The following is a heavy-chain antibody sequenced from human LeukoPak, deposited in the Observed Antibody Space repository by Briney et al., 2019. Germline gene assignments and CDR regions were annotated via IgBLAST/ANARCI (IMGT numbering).Heavy chain of an antibody. V-gene: IGHV4-59*01. CDR2: IYYSGNT. CDR3: ARYVSGSFFAFDI. CDR1: GDSISSYY. Sequence: KPSETLSLTCSVSGDSISSYYWSWIRQPPGKGLEWIGYIYYSGNTNYNPSPKSRVTISQDTSKNQFSLKLSSVNDADTAVYYCARYVSGSFFAFDIWGQGTMVTVSS. J-gene: IGHJ3*02. D-gene: IGHD3-10*01.